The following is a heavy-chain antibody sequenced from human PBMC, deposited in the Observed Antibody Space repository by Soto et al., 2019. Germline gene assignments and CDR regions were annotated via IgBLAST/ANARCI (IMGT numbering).Heavy chain of an antibody. V-gene: IGHV3-23*01. CDR2: ISGSGGST. CDR1: GFTFSSYA. Sequence: PGGSLRLSCAASGFTFSSYAMSWVRQAPGKGLEWVSAISGSGGSTYYADSVKGRFTISRDNSKNTLYLQMNSLRAEDTAVYCCAKSLGYCSGGSCYYAYYYYYGMDVWGQGTTVTVSS. CDR3: AKSLGYCSGGSCYYAYYYYYGMDV. J-gene: IGHJ6*02. D-gene: IGHD2-15*01.